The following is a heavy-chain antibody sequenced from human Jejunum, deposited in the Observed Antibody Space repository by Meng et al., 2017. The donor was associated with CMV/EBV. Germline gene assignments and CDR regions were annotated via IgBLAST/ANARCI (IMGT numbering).Heavy chain of an antibody. CDR2: IYYSGST. J-gene: IGHJ4*02. Sequence: PGKGVEWIGTIYYSGSTYYNPSLKSRVTISVDTPKNQFSLNLSSVTAADTAVYYCARRPYGINYFDYWGQGTLVTVSS. V-gene: IGHV4-39*01. CDR3: ARRPYGINYFDY. D-gene: IGHD4-17*01.